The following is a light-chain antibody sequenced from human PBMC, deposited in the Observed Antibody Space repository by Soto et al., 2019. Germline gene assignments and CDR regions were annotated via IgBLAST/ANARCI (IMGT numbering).Light chain of an antibody. J-gene: IGKJ1*01. V-gene: IGKV1-5*01. Sequence: DIQMTQSPSTLSASVGDRVTITCRASQSISTWLAWYQQRSGKAPQLLIYDASGLESGVPSRFSGSGSGTEFTLTISSLQPDDFATYFCLQYHSYSRTFGPGTRVEI. CDR2: DAS. CDR1: QSISTW. CDR3: LQYHSYSRT.